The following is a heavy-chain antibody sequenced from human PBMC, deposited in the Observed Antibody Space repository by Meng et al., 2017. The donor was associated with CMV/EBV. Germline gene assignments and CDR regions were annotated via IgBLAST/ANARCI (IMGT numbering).Heavy chain of an antibody. Sequence: QITLKESGPTLVKPXXTLTPTCPFSGFSLSTSGVGVGWIRQPPGKALEWLALIYWDDDKRYSPSLKSRLTITKDTSKNQVVLTMTNMDPVDTATYYCARATRGDYFDYWGQGTLFNVSS. CDR2: IYWDDDK. J-gene: IGHJ4*02. V-gene: IGHV2-5*02. D-gene: IGHD3-10*01. CDR3: ARATRGDYFDY. CDR1: GFSLSTSGVG.